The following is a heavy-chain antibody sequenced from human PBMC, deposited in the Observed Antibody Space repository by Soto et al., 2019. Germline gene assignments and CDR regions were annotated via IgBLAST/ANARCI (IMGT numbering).Heavy chain of an antibody. D-gene: IGHD3-10*01. V-gene: IGHV3-23*01. CDR3: AKDATLRGSGNYWTVIIFDY. Sequence: EVQLLESGGGLVQPGGSLRLSCAASGFTFNSFAMSWVRQAPGKGLEWVSAISGSGGSTLYADSVKGRFTISRDNSKNTLYLQMNSLRAEDTAVYYCAKDATLRGSGNYWTVIIFDYWGQGTLVTVSS. CDR1: GFTFNSFA. CDR2: ISGSGGST. J-gene: IGHJ4*02.